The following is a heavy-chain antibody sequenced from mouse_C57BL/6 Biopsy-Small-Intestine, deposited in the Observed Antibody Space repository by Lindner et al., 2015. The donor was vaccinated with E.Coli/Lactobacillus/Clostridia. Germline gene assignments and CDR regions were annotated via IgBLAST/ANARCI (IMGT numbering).Heavy chain of an antibody. J-gene: IGHJ2*01. D-gene: IGHD3-2*02. CDR1: GYSFTDYN. CDR3: ARRGSSGSYFDY. CDR2: INPNYGTT. Sequence: VQLQESGPELVKPGASVKISCKASGYSFTDYNMNWVKQSNGKSLEWIGVINPNYGTTSYNQKFKGKATLTVGKSSSTAYMELRSLTSEDTAVYYCARRGSSGSYFDYWGQSTTLTVSS. V-gene: IGHV1-39*01.